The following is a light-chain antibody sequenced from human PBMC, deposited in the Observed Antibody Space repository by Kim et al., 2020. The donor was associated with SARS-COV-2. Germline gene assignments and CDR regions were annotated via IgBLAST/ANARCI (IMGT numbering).Light chain of an antibody. Sequence: RVIISCTGTRTNMGTGYDIQWYQQLPGTAPKLLIFNNNIRPSGVPDRFSGSRSGTSASLAITGLQAEDEGDYYCQSYDISLSGSVFGGGTQLTVL. CDR1: RTNMGTGYD. CDR2: NNN. V-gene: IGLV1-40*01. CDR3: QSYDISLSGSV. J-gene: IGLJ3*02.